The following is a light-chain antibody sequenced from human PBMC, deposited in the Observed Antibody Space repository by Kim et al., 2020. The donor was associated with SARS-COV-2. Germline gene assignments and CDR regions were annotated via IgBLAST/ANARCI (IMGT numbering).Light chain of an antibody. CDR1: ALPNQY. J-gene: IGLJ3*02. V-gene: IGLV3-25*03. CDR3: QSADSSCTYWV. Sequence: SYELTQPPSVSVSPGQTARITCSGDALPNQYAYWYQQKPGQAPVLVIYKDSERPSGIPERFSGSSSGTTVTLTISGVQAEDEADYYCQSADSSCTYWVFG. CDR2: KDS.